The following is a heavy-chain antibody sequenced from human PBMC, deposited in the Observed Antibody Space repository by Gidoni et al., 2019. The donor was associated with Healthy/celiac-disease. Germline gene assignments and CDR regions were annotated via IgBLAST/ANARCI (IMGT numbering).Heavy chain of an antibody. Sequence: QVQLVQSGAEVKKPGPSVKVSCKASGGTFSSYAISWVRQAPGQGLEGMGGVIPIFGTANYAQKFQGRVTITADESTSTAYMELSSLRSEDTAVYYCARVVATGSLAPYYFDYWGQGTLVTVSS. J-gene: IGHJ4*02. D-gene: IGHD5-12*01. V-gene: IGHV1-69*01. CDR2: VIPIFGTA. CDR1: GGTFSSYA. CDR3: ARVVATGSLAPYYFDY.